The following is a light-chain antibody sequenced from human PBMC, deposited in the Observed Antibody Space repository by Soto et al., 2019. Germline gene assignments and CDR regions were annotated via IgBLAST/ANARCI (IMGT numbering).Light chain of an antibody. CDR1: SSDVGGYNY. J-gene: IGLJ1*01. CDR3: SSYTSSSTLNYV. Sequence: QPLLTQPASVSGSPGQSITISCTGTSSDVGGYNYVSWYQQHPGKAPKLMIYDVSNRPSGVSNRFSGSKSGNTASLTISGLQAEDEADYYCSSYTSSSTLNYVFGTGTKVTV. V-gene: IGLV2-14*01. CDR2: DVS.